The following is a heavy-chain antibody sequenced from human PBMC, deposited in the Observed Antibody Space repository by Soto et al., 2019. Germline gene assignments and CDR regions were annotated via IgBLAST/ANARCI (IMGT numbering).Heavy chain of an antibody. CDR2: MYYSGST. CDR3: ARIVVIPAAPDYYNYYGVDV. J-gene: IGHJ6*02. D-gene: IGHD2-2*01. Sequence: SETLSLTCTVSGDSIISSNYYWAWIRQSPGKGLEWIGNMYYSGSTYYNLSLKSRVTMSVDTSKNQLSLKISSVTAADTSVYYCARIVVIPAAPDYYNYYGVDVWGQGTTFTVSS. V-gene: IGHV4-39*01. CDR1: GDSIISSNYY.